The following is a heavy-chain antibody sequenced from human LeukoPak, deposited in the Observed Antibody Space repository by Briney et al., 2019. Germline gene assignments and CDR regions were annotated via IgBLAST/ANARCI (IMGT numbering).Heavy chain of an antibody. D-gene: IGHD6-13*01. CDR3: ARHRSSSTPYYMDV. V-gene: IGHV3-48*01. CDR1: GFTFSSYS. J-gene: IGHJ6*03. Sequence: PGGSLRLSCAASGFTFSSYSMNWVRQAPGKGLEWVSYISSSSSAIYYADSVKGRFTISRDNAKSSLYLQMNSLRAEDTAVYYCARHRSSSTPYYMDVWGKGTTVTVSS. CDR2: ISSSSSAI.